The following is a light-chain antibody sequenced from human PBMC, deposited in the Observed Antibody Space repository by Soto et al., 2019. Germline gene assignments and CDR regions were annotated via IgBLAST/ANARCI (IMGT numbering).Light chain of an antibody. CDR3: QQYNGWPRT. CDR2: GAS. Sequence: EIVMTQSPATLSVSPGERATLSCRASQSVSSNLAWYQQKPGQAPRLLIYGASTRATGIPARFSGSGSETEFTLTISSLQSEDFAVYYCQQYNGWPRTFGQGTKVEIK. CDR1: QSVSSN. J-gene: IGKJ1*01. V-gene: IGKV3-15*01.